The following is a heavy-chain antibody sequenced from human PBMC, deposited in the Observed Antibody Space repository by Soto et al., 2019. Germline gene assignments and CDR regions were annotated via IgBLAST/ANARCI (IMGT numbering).Heavy chain of an antibody. CDR3: ARGGYYYENSGQNAYDY. J-gene: IGHJ4*01. D-gene: IGHD3-22*01. CDR1: CGSISSGGYY. Sequence: KTSETLSLTCTVSCGSISSGGYYWSWIRQHPGKGLEWIGYIYYGGSTYYNPSLKSRATISGDTSKNQFSLKLSSVAAADTAVYYCARGGYYYENSGQNAYDYWGQGILVTAPQ. CDR2: IYYGGST. V-gene: IGHV4-31*03.